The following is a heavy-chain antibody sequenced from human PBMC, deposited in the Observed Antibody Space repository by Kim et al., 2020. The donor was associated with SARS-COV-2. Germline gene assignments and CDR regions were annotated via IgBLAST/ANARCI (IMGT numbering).Heavy chain of an antibody. Sequence: GGSLRLSCVASGCTFADHFMNVVSPVPGKVLEGVSLVSGECGTTYYAGSVKGRFTISRDNSNTPLYLQMNSLRTDDTAFYYCSKASGWLPRYWGQGPLVTISS. D-gene: IGHD6-19*01. CDR3: SKASGWLPRY. CDR1: GCTFADHF. CDR2: VSGECGTT. J-gene: IGHJ4*02. V-gene: IGHV3-43*02.